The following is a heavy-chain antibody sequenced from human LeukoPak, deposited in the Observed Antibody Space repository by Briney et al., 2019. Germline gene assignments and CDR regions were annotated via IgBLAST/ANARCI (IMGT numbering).Heavy chain of an antibody. CDR2: INHSGST. Sequence: PSETLSLTCAVYGGSFSGYYWSWIRQPPGKGLEWIGEINHSGSTNYNPSPKSRVTISVDTSKNQFSLKLSSVTAADTAVYYCARGRGGIQLWHRGSDAFDIWGQGTMVTVSS. CDR1: GGSFSGYY. V-gene: IGHV4-34*01. J-gene: IGHJ3*02. CDR3: ARGRGGIQLWHRGSDAFDI. D-gene: IGHD5-18*01.